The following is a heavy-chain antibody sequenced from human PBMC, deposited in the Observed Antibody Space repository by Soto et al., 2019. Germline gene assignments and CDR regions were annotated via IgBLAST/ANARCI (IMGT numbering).Heavy chain of an antibody. V-gene: IGHV1-18*01. CDR1: GYAFSNYG. CDR3: ARVVPGAEAWFGP. CDR2: ISLYSDGT. J-gene: IGHJ5*02. Sequence: ASVKVSCKTSGYAFSNYGITWVRQAPGQPLEWLGWISLYSDGTSYAQKFRGRVSMTTDTSTTTAYMELRSLRSDDTAVYYCARVVPGAEAWFGPWGQGTLVTVSS.